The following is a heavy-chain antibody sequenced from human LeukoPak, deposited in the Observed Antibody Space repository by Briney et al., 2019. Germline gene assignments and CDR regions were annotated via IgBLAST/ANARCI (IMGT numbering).Heavy chain of an antibody. J-gene: IGHJ5*02. D-gene: IGHD2-2*01. CDR3: ARDRQLGYCSSTGCYWGFDP. CDR2: IYTSGST. V-gene: IGHV4-4*07. Sequence: PSETLSLTCTVSGGSISSYYWSWIRQPAGKGLEWIGRIYTSGSTNYNPSLKSRVTMSVDTSKNQFSLKLSSVTAADTAVYYCARDRQLGYCSSTGCYWGFDPWGQGTLVTVSS. CDR1: GGSISSYY.